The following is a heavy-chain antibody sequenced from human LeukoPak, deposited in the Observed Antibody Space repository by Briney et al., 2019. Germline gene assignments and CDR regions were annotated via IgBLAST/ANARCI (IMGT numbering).Heavy chain of an antibody. CDR1: GFTVSSNY. D-gene: IGHD4-17*01. V-gene: IGHV3-53*01. CDR3: ARESNGDYDALDY. J-gene: IGHJ4*02. Sequence: TGGSLRLSCAASGFTVSSNYMSWVRQAPGKGLEWVSVIYSGGSTYYADSVKGRFTISRDNSKNTLYLQMNSLRAEDTAVYYCARESNGDYDALDYWGQGALVTVSS. CDR2: IYSGGST.